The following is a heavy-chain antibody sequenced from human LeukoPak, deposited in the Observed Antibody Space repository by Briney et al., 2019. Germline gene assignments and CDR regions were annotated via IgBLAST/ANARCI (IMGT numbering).Heavy chain of an antibody. CDR2: IIPIFGTA. J-gene: IGHJ4*02. D-gene: IGHD5-12*01. Sequence: SVKVSCKASGGTFSSYAISWVRQAPGQGLEWMGGIIPIFGTANYAQKFQGRVTITADESTSTAYMELSSLRSEDTAVYYCARVSGYSGYDLAMYYFDYWGQGTLVTVSS. V-gene: IGHV1-69*13. CDR3: ARVSGYSGYDLAMYYFDY. CDR1: GGTFSSYA.